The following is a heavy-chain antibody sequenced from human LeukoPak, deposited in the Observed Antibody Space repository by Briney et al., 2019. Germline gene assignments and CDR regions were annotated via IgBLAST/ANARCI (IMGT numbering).Heavy chain of an antibody. CDR3: ARLNYYGSGTYYWFDP. CDR1: GGSISSYY. J-gene: IGHJ5*02. CDR2: ISNSVNT. D-gene: IGHD3-10*01. Sequence: SETLSLTCTVSGGSISSYYWSWIRQPPGKGMEWIGYISNSVNTNYNPSLKSRVTISVDTSKNQFPLKLSSVTAADTAVYYCARLNYYGSGTYYWFDPWGQGTLVTVSS. V-gene: IGHV4-59*01.